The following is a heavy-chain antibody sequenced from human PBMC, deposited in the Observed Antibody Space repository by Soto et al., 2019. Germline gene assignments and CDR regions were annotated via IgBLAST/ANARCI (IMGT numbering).Heavy chain of an antibody. D-gene: IGHD1-1*01. V-gene: IGHV3-74*01. CDR1: RIYL. CDR3: ARDPGGYNNAPGYYFDY. CDR2: IYSDGSST. J-gene: IGHJ4*02. Sequence: RIYLVALFLQTKGKGLVGVSRIYSDGSSTTYADSVKGRFTISRDNAKNTLYLQMNSLRAEDTAVYYCARDPGGYNNAPGYYFDYWGQGTLVPVSS.